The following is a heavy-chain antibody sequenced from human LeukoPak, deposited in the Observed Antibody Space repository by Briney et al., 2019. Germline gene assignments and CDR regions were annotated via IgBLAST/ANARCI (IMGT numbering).Heavy chain of an antibody. J-gene: IGHJ4*02. CDR1: GGSISSYY. CDR2: IYYSGST. D-gene: IGHD3-3*01. V-gene: IGHV4-59*01. CDR3: ARVDTIFGVVIPYFDY. Sequence: SETLSLTCTVSGGSISSYYWSWIRQPPEEGLEWIGYIYYSGSTNYNPSLKSRVTISVDTSKNQFSLKLSSVTAADTAVYYCARVDTIFGVVIPYFDYWGQGTLVTVSS.